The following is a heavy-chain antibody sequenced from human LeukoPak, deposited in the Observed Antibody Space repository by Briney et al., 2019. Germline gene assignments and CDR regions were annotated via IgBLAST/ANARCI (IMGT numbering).Heavy chain of an antibody. D-gene: IGHD6-13*01. CDR3: ARDIGEQQLVGPFDS. Sequence: GGSLRLSCGASGFTFSSYRMNWVRQAPGKGLEWVSYISSSSSTIYYADSVKGRFTISRDNAKNSLYLQMNSLRAEDTAVYYCARDIGEQQLVGPFDSWGQGTMVTVSS. CDR2: ISSSSSTI. CDR1: GFTFSSYR. J-gene: IGHJ3*02. V-gene: IGHV3-48*04.